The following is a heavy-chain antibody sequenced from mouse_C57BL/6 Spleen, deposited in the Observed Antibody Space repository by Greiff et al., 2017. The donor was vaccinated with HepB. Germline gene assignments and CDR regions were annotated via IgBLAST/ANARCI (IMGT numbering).Heavy chain of an antibody. V-gene: IGHV1-76*01. D-gene: IGHD1-1*01. Sequence: VQLQQSGAELVRPGASVKLSCKASGYTFTDYYINWVKQRPGQGLEWIARIYPGSGNTYYNEKFKGKATLTAEKSSSTAYMQLSSLTSEDSAVYFCARRVTTVVAKDWYFDVWGTGTTVTVSS. CDR3: ARRVTTVVAKDWYFDV. CDR2: IYPGSGNT. CDR1: GYTFTDYY. J-gene: IGHJ1*03.